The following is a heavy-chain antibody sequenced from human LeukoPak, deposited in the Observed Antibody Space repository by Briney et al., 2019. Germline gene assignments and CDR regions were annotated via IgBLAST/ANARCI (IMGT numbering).Heavy chain of an antibody. CDR1: GFTFSSYG. CDR3: AKDHCSSTGCDGSPGY. Sequence: GGSLRLSCAAYGFTFSSYGMHWHRQAPGKGLEGVAFIPYDGSKKYYADSVKGRFTISRDNSKNTLYLQMNSLRAEDTAVYYCAKDHCSSTGCDGSPGYWGQGALVTVSS. V-gene: IGHV3-30*02. D-gene: IGHD2-2*01. J-gene: IGHJ4*02. CDR2: IPYDGSKK.